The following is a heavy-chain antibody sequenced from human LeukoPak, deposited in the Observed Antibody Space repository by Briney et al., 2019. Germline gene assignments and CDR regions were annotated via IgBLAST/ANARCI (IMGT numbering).Heavy chain of an antibody. CDR3: ARDPPAVLIDTYG. D-gene: IGHD2-8*01. CDR2: VYSGRST. V-gene: IGHV3-66*01. J-gene: IGHJ4*02. Sequence: PGGSLRLSCTASGFIVTNNYINWVRQAPGKGLEWVSLVYSGRSTYYADSVKGRFTISRDNSKNMVFLQMNSLRIEDTAMYYCARDPPAVLIDTYGWGQGTLVTVSS. CDR1: GFIVTNNY.